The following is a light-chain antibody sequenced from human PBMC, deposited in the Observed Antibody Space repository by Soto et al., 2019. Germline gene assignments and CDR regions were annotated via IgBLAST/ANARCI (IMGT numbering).Light chain of an antibody. V-gene: IGLV2-23*01. CDR3: CSYASSSTLGV. CDR1: SSDVGSYNL. CDR2: ESS. Sequence: QSALTQPASVSGSPGQSITISCTGTSSDVGSYNLVSWYQQHPGKAPKLIICESSKRPSGVSNRFSGSKSGNTASLTISGLQAEDEADYYCCSYASSSTLGVLGTGTKLTVL. J-gene: IGLJ1*01.